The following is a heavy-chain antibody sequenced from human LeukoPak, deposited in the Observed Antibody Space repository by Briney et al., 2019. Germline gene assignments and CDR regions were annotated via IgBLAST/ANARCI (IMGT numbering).Heavy chain of an antibody. CDR3: WARHKYYGMDV. CDR2: FYYSGST. D-gene: IGHD6-6*01. J-gene: IGHJ6*02. CDR1: SFSSYT. V-gene: IGHV4-39*01. Sequence: SFSSYTMNWVRQPPGKGMEWIGSFYYSGSTYYNPSLKSRVTISVDTSKNQFSLKLSSVTAADTAVYYCWARHKYYGMDVWGQGTTVTVSS.